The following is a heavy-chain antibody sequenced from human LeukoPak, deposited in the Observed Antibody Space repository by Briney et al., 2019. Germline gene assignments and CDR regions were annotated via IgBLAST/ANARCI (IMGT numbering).Heavy chain of an antibody. V-gene: IGHV3-23*01. CDR3: ATLVAYYYGSGSYLDY. CDR2: ISGSGGST. CDR1: GFTFSSCA. J-gene: IGHJ4*02. Sequence: PGGSLRLSCAASGFTFSSCAMSWVRQAPGKGLEWVSAISGSGGSTYYADSVKGRFTISRDNSKNTLYLQMNSLRAEDTAVYYCATLVAYYYGSGSYLDYWGQGTLVTVSS. D-gene: IGHD3-10*01.